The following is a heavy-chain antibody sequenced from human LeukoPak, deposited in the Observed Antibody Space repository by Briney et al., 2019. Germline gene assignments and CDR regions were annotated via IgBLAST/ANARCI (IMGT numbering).Heavy chain of an antibody. CDR1: GGSFSGYY. CDR2: INHSGST. J-gene: IGHJ4*02. Sequence: SETLSLTCAVYGGSFSGYYWSWIRQPPGKGLEWIGEINHSGSTNYNPSLKSRVTISVDTSKKQFSLKLSSVTAADTAVYYCARVVHDSSGYYTAYYFDSWDQGTLVTVSS. CDR3: ARVVHDSSGYYTAYYFDS. V-gene: IGHV4-34*01. D-gene: IGHD3-22*01.